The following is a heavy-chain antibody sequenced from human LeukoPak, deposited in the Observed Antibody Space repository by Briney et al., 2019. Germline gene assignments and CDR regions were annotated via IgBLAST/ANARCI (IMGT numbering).Heavy chain of an antibody. CDR1: GFTFDDYG. CDR3: ARDPWGAVAGESFDY. D-gene: IGHD6-19*01. Sequence: GGSLRLSCAASGFTFDDYGMSWVRQAPGKGLEWVSGINWNGGSTGYADSVKGRFTISRDNAKNSLYLQMNSLRAEDTALYYCARDPWGAVAGESFDYWGQGTLVTVSS. CDR2: INWNGGST. J-gene: IGHJ4*02. V-gene: IGHV3-20*04.